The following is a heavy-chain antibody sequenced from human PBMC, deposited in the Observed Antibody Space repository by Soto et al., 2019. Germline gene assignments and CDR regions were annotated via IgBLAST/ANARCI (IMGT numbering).Heavy chain of an antibody. J-gene: IGHJ4*02. CDR1: GGSISSSAYY. Sequence: PSETLSLTCTVSGGSISSSAYYWGWIRQPPGKGLEWIGTIYSTGSTYYTPSLKSRVTVLVEMSKNQFSLKLSSVTAADTAVYYCASYASAMSGPAFGYCGQGTLVTVSS. CDR3: ASYASAMSGPAFGY. CDR2: IYSTGST. D-gene: IGHD6-19*01. V-gene: IGHV4-39*01.